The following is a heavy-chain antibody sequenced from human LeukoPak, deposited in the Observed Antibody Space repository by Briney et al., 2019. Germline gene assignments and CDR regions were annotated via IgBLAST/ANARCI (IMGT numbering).Heavy chain of an antibody. CDR1: GFTFSSYG. J-gene: IGHJ2*01. Sequence: RPGGSLRLSCAASGFTFSSYGMHWVRQAPGKGLEWVAFIRYDGSNKYYADSVKGRFTISRDNSKNTLYLQINSLRAEDTAVYYCAKDIVLRFLEWPWYFDLWGRGTLVSVSS. CDR3: AKDIVLRFLEWPWYFDL. CDR2: IRYDGSNK. D-gene: IGHD3-3*01. V-gene: IGHV3-30*02.